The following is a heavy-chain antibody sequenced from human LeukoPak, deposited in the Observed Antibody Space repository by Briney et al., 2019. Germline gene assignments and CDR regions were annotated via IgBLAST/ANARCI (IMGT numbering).Heavy chain of an antibody. Sequence: SETLSLTCTVSGGSISIYYWSWIRQPPGKGLEWIGYIYYSGSTNYNPSLKSRVTISVDTSKNQYSLKLSSVTAADTAVYYCARQMTNRAFDIWGQGTMVTVSS. CDR3: ARQMTNRAFDI. CDR1: GGSISIYY. V-gene: IGHV4-59*08. J-gene: IGHJ3*02. CDR2: IYYSGST. D-gene: IGHD4-17*01.